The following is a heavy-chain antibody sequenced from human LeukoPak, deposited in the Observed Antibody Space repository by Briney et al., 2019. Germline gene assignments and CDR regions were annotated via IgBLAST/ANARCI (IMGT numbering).Heavy chain of an antibody. V-gene: IGHV1-18*01. J-gene: IGHJ5*02. Sequence: GASVKVSCKASGYTFTNYGITWVRQAPGQGLEWIGWINPYNANTAYAQELQGRVTMTTDTSTSTAYMDLRSLRSDDTAVYYCARDFTPPHCTSTSCPRGGWFDPWGQGTLVTVSS. CDR1: GYTFTNYG. CDR3: ARDFTPPHCTSTSCPRGGWFDP. D-gene: IGHD2-2*01. CDR2: INPYNANT.